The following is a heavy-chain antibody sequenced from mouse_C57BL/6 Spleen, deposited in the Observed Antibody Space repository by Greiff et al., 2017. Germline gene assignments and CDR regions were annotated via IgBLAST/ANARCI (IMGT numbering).Heavy chain of an antibody. V-gene: IGHV5-17*01. CDR3: AREDYSNRGFAY. Sequence: EVKLVESGGGLVKPGGSLKLSCAASGFTFSDYGMHWVRQAPEKGLEWVAYISSGSSTIYYADTVKGRFTISRDNAKNTLFLQMTSLRSEDTAMYYCAREDYSNRGFAYWGQGTLVTVSA. J-gene: IGHJ3*01. D-gene: IGHD2-5*01. CDR1: GFTFSDYG. CDR2: ISSGSSTI.